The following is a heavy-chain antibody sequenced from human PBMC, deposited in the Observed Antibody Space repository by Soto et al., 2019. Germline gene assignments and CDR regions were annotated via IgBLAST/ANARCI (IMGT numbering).Heavy chain of an antibody. CDR3: AIGAEEIPETGSYMDV. Sequence: EVQLLESGGGLVQPGGSLRLSCAASGFTFSSYAMSWVRQAPGKGLEWVSAISGSGGSTYYADSVKGRFTISRDNSKNTHYLQMNNLRAEGTAVYDCAIGAEEIPETGSYMDVWGKGTTVTVSS. V-gene: IGHV3-23*01. J-gene: IGHJ6*03. CDR1: GFTFSSYA. CDR2: ISGSGGST. D-gene: IGHD1-1*01.